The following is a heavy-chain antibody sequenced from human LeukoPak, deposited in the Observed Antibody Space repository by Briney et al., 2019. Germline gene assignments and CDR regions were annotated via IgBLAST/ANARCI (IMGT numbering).Heavy chain of an antibody. J-gene: IGHJ6*03. CDR2: ISSSGSTI. V-gene: IGHV3-48*03. CDR1: GFSFSSYE. CDR3: ARDRSGGSKWFDYYYYYMDV. D-gene: IGHD2-15*01. Sequence: GGSLRLSCAASGFSFSSYEMNWVRQAPGKGLEWVSYISSSGSTIYYADSVKGRFTISRDSAKNSLYLQMNSLRAEDTAVYYCARDRSGGSKWFDYYYYYMDVWGKGTTVTVSS.